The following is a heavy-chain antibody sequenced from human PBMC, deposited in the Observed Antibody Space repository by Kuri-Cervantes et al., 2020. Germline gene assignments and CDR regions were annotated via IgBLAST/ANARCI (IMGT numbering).Heavy chain of an antibody. Sequence: SVKVSCKASGGTFSNYVITWVRQAPGLGLEWMGGIIPMLGTANYAQKFQDRVTITVDDSTGTAYMELSSLRSEDTAVYYCARAVYGSGNHWFDPWGQGTLVTVSS. CDR3: ARAVYGSGNHWFDP. V-gene: IGHV1-69*13. CDR1: GGTFSNYV. CDR2: IIPMLGTA. J-gene: IGHJ5*02. D-gene: IGHD3-10*01.